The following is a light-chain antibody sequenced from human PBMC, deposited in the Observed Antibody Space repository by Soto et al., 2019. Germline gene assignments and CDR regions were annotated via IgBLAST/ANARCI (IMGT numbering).Light chain of an antibody. CDR2: QGS. CDR1: QRPSYW. J-gene: IGKJ2*01. CDR3: QQYNTYPYS. V-gene: IGKV1-5*03. Sequence: DIQMTQSPSPLSASVGDRVTITCRASQRPSYWWAWYQQKPGQAPKLLIYQGSTLQSGVPSRFSGSGSGSEFSLTINSRQPDDFATYYCQQYNTYPYSFGQGTKLESK.